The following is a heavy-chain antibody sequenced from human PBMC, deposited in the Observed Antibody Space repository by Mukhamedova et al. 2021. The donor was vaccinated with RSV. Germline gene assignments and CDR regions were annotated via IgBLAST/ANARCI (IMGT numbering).Heavy chain of an antibody. CDR2: ISCDGSNK. V-gene: IGHV3-30-3*01. J-gene: IGHJ6*03. CDR3: ARDVMTSDYDSCCYPYYYYYMDV. D-gene: IGHD3-22*01. Sequence: GKGLEWVAVISCDGSNKYYADSVKGRFTISRDNSKNTLYLQMNSLRAEDTAVYYCARDVMTSDYDSCCYPYYYYYMDVWGQGTT.